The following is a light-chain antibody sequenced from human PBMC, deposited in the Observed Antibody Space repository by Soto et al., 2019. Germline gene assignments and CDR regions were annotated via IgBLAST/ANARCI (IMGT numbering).Light chain of an antibody. J-gene: IGKJ5*01. CDR1: QSVSSSY. V-gene: IGKV3-20*01. CDR3: QQYGSSPPIT. CDR2: GAS. Sequence: EIVLTQSPGTLSLSPGERATLSCRASQSVSSSYLAWYQQKPGQAPRLLIYGASSRATGIPDRFSGSGSGTDFPLTISRLETEDFAVYYCQQYGSSPPITFGQGTRLEMK.